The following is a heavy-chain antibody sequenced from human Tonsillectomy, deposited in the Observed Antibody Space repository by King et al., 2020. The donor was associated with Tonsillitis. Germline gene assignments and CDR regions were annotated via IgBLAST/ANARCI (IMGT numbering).Heavy chain of an antibody. D-gene: IGHD3-10*01. Sequence: VQLQESGPGLVKPSETLSLTCTVSGSISGSYWSWIRQPPGKGLEWIGYINYSGTTNYNPSLRSRVTISVDTSKNQFSLKLSSVTAADPAVYYCARLDYYGSGSYWYFDLWGRGTLVTVSS. CDR2: INYSGTT. CDR1: GSISGSY. J-gene: IGHJ2*01. V-gene: IGHV4-59*08. CDR3: ARLDYYGSGSYWYFDL.